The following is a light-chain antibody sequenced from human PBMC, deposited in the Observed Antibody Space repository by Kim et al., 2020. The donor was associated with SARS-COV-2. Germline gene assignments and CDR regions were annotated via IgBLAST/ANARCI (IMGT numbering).Light chain of an antibody. V-gene: IGKV1-39*01. Sequence: SVGDRVTITCRASQSISGYLNWYQQKPGKAPKLLIYAASSLQSGVPSRFSGSGSGTDFTLTISSLQPEDFATYYCQQSYSTPQITFGPGTKVDIK. CDR1: QSISGY. J-gene: IGKJ3*01. CDR3: QQSYSTPQIT. CDR2: AAS.